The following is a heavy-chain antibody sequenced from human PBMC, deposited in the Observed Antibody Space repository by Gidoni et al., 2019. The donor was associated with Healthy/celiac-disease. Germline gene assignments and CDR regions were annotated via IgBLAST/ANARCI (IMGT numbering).Heavy chain of an antibody. J-gene: IGHJ4*02. V-gene: IGHV3-23*01. CDR1: GFTFSSYA. D-gene: IGHD3-22*01. CDR2: ISGSGGST. Sequence: EVQLLESGGGLVQPGGSLRLSCAASGFTFSSYAMSWVRQAPGKGLEWVADISGSGGSTYYADSVKGRFTISRDNSKNTLYLQMNSLRAEDTAVYYCAKGHYDSSGYYPFANWGQGTLVTVSS. CDR3: AKGHYDSSGYYPFAN.